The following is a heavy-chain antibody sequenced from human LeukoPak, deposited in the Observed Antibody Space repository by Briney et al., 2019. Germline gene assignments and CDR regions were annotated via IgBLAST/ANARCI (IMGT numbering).Heavy chain of an antibody. CDR2: IIPIFGTA. Sequence: SVKVSCKASGGTFSSYAISWVRQAPGQGLEWMGEIIPIFGTANYAQKLQGRVTMTTDTSTSTAYMELRSLRSDDTAVYYCARTYNWFDPWGQGTLVTVSS. V-gene: IGHV1-69*05. J-gene: IGHJ5*02. CDR3: ARTYNWFDP. CDR1: GGTFSSYA.